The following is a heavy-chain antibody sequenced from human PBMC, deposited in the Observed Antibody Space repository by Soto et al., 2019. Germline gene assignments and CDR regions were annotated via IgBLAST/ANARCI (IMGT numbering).Heavy chain of an antibody. V-gene: IGHV4-4*02. J-gene: IGHJ4*02. CDR1: GGSVSSSNW. CDR2: AYHSGNT. CDR3: ARHGDEGIDY. Sequence: SETLSLTCAVSGGSVSSSNWWCWVRQPPGRGLEWIGEAYHSGNTNYKPSLKSRVIMSVDKSKNQFSLELTSVTAADTAVYYCARHGDEGIDYWGQGTLVTVS.